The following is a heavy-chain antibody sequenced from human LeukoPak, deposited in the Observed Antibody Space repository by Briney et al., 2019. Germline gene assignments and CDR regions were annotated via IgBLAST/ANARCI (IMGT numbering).Heavy chain of an antibody. CDR3: ARLVDGIYTRVDS. CDR1: RGSISPDH. Sequence: SETLSLTCTVSRGSISPDHCAWIRQPPGKGLEWIGYIFYTGRARHNPSLESRVTLTVGMSKNQVSLKLNSVTAADTAIYYCARLVDGIYTRVDSWGQGTLVTVSP. V-gene: IGHV4-59*08. D-gene: IGHD3-3*02. CDR2: IFYTGRA. J-gene: IGHJ4*02.